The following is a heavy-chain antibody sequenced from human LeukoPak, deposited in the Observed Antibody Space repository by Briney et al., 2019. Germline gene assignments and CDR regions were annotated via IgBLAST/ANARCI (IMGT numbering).Heavy chain of an antibody. CDR2: IYYSGST. J-gene: IGHJ4*02. D-gene: IGHD2-2*01. CDR3: ARGPGYCSSTSCYESDY. V-gene: IGHV4-31*03. CDR1: GGSISSGGYY. Sequence: PSETLSLTCTVSGGSISSGGYYWSWIRQHPGKGLEWIGYIYYSGSTYYNPSLKSRVTISVDTSKNQFSLKLSSVTAADTAVYYCARGPGYCSSTSCYESDYWGQGTLVTVSS.